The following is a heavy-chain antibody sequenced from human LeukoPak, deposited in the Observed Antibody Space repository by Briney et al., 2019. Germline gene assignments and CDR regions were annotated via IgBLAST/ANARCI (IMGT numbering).Heavy chain of an antibody. V-gene: IGHV4-34*01. CDR3: ARPTRAGYSSSWYSPYFDY. Sequence: PSETLSLTCAVYGGSFSGYYWSWIRQPPGKGLEWIGEINHSGSTNYNPSLKSRVTISVGTSKNQFSLKLSSVTAADTAVYYCARPTRAGYSSSWYSPYFDYWGQGTLVTVSS. CDR2: INHSGST. CDR1: GGSFSGYY. J-gene: IGHJ4*02. D-gene: IGHD6-13*01.